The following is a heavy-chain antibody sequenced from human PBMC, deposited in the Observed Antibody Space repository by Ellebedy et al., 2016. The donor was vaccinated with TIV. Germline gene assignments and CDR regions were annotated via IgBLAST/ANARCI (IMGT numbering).Heavy chain of an antibody. D-gene: IGHD3-22*01. CDR1: GFTFSSYN. CDR2: ISSSGSTT. CDR3: GKAPYRHYYDRSGGVGWFDP. V-gene: IGHV3-48*02. J-gene: IGHJ5*02. Sequence: GESLKISCAASGFTFSSYNINWVRQAPGKGLEWISYISSSGSTTHYAESAQGRFTISRDDANNSLYLQMDGLRDEDTAVYYCGKAPYRHYYDRSGGVGWFDPWGQGTLVTVSS.